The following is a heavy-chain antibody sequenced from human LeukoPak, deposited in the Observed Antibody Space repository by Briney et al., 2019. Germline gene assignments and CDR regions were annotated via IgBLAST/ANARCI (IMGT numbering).Heavy chain of an antibody. CDR1: GGTLSSYA. CDR3: ARDRIMITFGGVIVFGY. J-gene: IGHJ4*02. Sequence: ASVKVSCKASGGTLSSYAISWVRQAPGQGLEWMGRINPNSGGTNYAQKFQGRVTMTRDTSISTAYMELSRLRSDDTAVYYCARDRIMITFGGVIVFGYWGQGTLVTVSS. V-gene: IGHV1-2*06. D-gene: IGHD3-16*02. CDR2: INPNSGGT.